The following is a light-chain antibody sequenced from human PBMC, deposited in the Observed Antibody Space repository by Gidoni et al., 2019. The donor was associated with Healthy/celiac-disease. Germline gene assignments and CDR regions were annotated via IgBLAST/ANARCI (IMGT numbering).Light chain of an antibody. V-gene: IGKV3-11*01. J-gene: IGKJ4*01. CDR2: VAS. Sequence: EIVWTQSPATLSLSPGERATLSCRASQSVSSYLAWYQPKPGQAPRLLIYVASNRATGIPARFIGSGSGTDFTLTISSLEPEDFAVYYCQQRSNWPLTFGGGTKVEIK. CDR3: QQRSNWPLT. CDR1: QSVSSY.